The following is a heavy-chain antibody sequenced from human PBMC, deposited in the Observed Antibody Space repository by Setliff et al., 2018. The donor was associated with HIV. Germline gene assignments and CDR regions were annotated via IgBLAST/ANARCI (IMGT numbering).Heavy chain of an antibody. CDR2: IKPDGSEK. D-gene: IGHD3-16*01. V-gene: IGHV3-7*01. J-gene: IGHJ3*02. CDR3: ARDYVWGRRAFDI. CDR1: GFTFSNYW. Sequence: GGSLRLSCAASGFTFSNYWMSWVRQTPGKGLEWVANIKPDGSEKYHVDSVKGRFTISRDNAENSLYLQMNSLRAEDTAVYYCARDYVWGRRAFDIWGPGTMVTVSS.